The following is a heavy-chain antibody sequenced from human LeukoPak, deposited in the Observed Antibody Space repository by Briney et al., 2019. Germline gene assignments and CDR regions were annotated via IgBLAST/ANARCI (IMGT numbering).Heavy chain of an antibody. J-gene: IGHJ4*02. CDR1: GFTFSSYS. CDR2: ISSSSSYI. Sequence: PGGSLRLSCAASGFTFSSYSMNWVRQAPGKGLEWVSSISSSSSYIYYADSVKGRFTISRDNAKNSLYLQMNSLRAEDTAVYYCASNSGTAMARYFDHWGQGTLVTVSS. CDR3: ASNSGTAMARYFDH. D-gene: IGHD5-18*01. V-gene: IGHV3-21*01.